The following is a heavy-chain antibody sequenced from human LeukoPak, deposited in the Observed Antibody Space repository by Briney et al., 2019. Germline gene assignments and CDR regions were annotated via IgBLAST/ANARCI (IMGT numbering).Heavy chain of an antibody. J-gene: IGHJ6*03. D-gene: IGHD3-9*01. V-gene: IGHV3-7*01. CDR1: GFTFSNYW. Sequence: PGGSLRLSCAASGFTFSNYWMSWVRQVPGKGLEWVANINQHGSEKYFVDSVKGRFTMSRDNANNSLYLEINSLRAEDTAVYYCARGKSDYDILTGYYNYYYYMDVWGKGTTVTVSS. CDR3: ARGKSDYDILTGYYNYYYYMDV. CDR2: INQHGSEK.